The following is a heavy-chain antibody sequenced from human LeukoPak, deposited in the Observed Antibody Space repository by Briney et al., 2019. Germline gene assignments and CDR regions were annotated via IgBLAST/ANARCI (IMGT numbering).Heavy chain of an antibody. V-gene: IGHV3-7*01. CDR1: GFTFSSYW. CDR3: ARDPYDFWSGFDY. Sequence: AGSLRLSCAASGFTFSSYWMSWVRQAPGKGLEWVANIKEDGNEKYYVDSVKGRFTISRDNAKNSLHLQMNSLRAEDTAVYYCARDPYDFWSGFDYWGQGTLVTVSS. J-gene: IGHJ4*02. CDR2: IKEDGNEK. D-gene: IGHD3-3*01.